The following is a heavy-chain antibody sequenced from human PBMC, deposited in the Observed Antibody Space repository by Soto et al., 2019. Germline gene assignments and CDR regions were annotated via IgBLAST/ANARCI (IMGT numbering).Heavy chain of an antibody. CDR2: ITNRGTHT. Sequence: GGSLRLSCTASGFSFSSYSMNWVRQAPGKGLQWVASITNRGTHTYSADSVKGRFTISRDNDKNSLYLQMNDLRAEDTATYYCTRAHEVAWFDSWGLGTLVTVSS. V-gene: IGHV3-21*06. D-gene: IGHD2-15*01. J-gene: IGHJ5*01. CDR1: GFSFSSYS. CDR3: TRAHEVAWFDS.